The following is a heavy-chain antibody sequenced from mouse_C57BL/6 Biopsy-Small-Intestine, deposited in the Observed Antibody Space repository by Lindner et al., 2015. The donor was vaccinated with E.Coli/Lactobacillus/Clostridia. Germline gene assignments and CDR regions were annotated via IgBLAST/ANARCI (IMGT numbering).Heavy chain of an antibody. CDR1: GYVFSSSW. D-gene: IGHD3-2*02. J-gene: IGHJ3*01. CDR2: IYPGDGDT. V-gene: IGHV1-82*01. CDR3: TRDSSGYMFPY. Sequence: VQLQESGPELVKPGASVKISCKASGYVFSSSWMNWVKQRPGKGLEWIGRIYPGDGDTVYNGNFKGKATLTADDSSSTAYMQPSSLTAEDSAVYFCTRDSSGYMFPYWGQGTLVTVSA.